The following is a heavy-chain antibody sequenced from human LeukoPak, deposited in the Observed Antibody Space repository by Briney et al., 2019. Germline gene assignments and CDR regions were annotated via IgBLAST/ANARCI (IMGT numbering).Heavy chain of an antibody. Sequence: GASVKVSCKASGYTFTSYGISGVRQAPGQGLEWMGWISAYNGNTNYAQKLQGRVTMTTDTSTSTAYMELRSLRSDDTAVYYCAREAMVRVNYYYYMDVWGKGTTVTVSS. CDR1: GYTFTSYG. CDR2: ISAYNGNT. D-gene: IGHD3-10*01. V-gene: IGHV1-18*01. CDR3: AREAMVRVNYYYYMDV. J-gene: IGHJ6*03.